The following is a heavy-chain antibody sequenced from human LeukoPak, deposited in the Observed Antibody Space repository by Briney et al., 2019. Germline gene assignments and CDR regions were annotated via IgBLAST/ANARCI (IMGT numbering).Heavy chain of an antibody. CDR1: GYTFTGYH. J-gene: IGHJ2*01. D-gene: IGHD2-8*01. V-gene: IGHV1-2*02. CDR2: INPNSGGT. CDR3: ARHSALMPAPYWYFDL. Sequence: ASVKVSCKASGYTFTGYHLHWVRQAPGQGLEWMGWINPNSGGTNYAQKFQGRVTMTRDTSINTAYLQWSSLKASDTAMYYCARHSALMPAPYWYFDLWGRGTLVTVSS.